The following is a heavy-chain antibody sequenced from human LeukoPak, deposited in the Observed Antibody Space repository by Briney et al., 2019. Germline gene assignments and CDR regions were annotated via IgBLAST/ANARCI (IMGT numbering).Heavy chain of an antibody. Sequence: PSETLSLTCTVSGVSISSDYWSWIRLPPGKGLEWIGYIYYSGSSNYNSSLKSRVTMSVDTSKNQFSLKLTSVTAADTAVYYCARRLRQNLFDPWGQGTLVTVSS. J-gene: IGHJ5*02. CDR1: GVSISSDY. V-gene: IGHV4-59*08. D-gene: IGHD4-17*01. CDR2: IYYSGSS. CDR3: ARRLRQNLFDP.